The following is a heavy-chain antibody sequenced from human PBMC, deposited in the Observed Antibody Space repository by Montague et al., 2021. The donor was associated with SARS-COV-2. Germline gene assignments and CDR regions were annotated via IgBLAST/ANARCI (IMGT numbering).Heavy chain of an antibody. J-gene: IGHJ4*02. V-gene: IGHV4-4*02. Sequence: SETLSLTCAVSGGSISSSNWWSRVRQPPGKGLGWIGEIYHSGNTNYNPSLQSRFTISVDKSKNQFSLRLSSVTAADTAVYYCARSSILGAHRFDYWGQGTLVTVSS. CDR1: GGSISSSNW. CDR3: ARSSILGAHRFDY. D-gene: IGHD3-16*01. CDR2: IYHSGNT.